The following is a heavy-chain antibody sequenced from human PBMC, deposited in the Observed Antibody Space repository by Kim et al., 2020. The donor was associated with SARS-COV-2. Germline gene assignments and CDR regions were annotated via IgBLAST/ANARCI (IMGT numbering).Heavy chain of an antibody. CDR1: GGSISSYF. D-gene: IGHD5-18*01. CDR3: AKGGYGSSAEDWFLP. J-gene: IGHJ5*02. V-gene: IGHV4-34*01. CDR2: INRSGGT. Sequence: SETLSLTCAVYGGSISSYFCSWIRQPPAPGLEWIAEINRSGGTRYKPALKGRVTISVDTSKDKVSLKLSSVTAADTAVYYCAKGGYGSSAEDWFLPWGQGTLVSVSS.